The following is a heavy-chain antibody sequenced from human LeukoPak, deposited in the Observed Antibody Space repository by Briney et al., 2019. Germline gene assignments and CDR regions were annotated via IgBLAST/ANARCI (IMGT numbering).Heavy chain of an antibody. CDR2: ISYDGSNK. D-gene: IGHD3-10*01. J-gene: IGHJ4*02. CDR3: AKEGSRRGFGGYYFDY. V-gene: IGHV3-30*18. CDR1: GFTFSSYG. Sequence: GRSLRLSCAASGFTFSSYGMHWVRQAPGKGLEWVAVISYDGSNKYYADSVKGRFTISRDNSKNTLYLQTNSLRAEDTAVYYCAKEGSRRGFGGYYFDYWGQGTLVTVSS.